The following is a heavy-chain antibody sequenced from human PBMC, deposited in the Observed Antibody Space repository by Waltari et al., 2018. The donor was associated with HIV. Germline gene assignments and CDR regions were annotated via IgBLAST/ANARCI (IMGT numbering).Heavy chain of an antibody. J-gene: IGHJ4*02. CDR2: INHSGSP. Sequence: QVQLQQWGAGLLKPSETLSLTCAVYGGSFSGYYWSWIRQPPGKGLEWIGEINHSGSPNYNPCLNSRVTIAVDTSKNQFSLKLSSVTAADTAVYYCARGSSGRGFDYWGQGTLVTVSS. CDR3: ARGSSGRGFDY. D-gene: IGHD6-6*01. V-gene: IGHV4-34*01. CDR1: GGSFSGYY.